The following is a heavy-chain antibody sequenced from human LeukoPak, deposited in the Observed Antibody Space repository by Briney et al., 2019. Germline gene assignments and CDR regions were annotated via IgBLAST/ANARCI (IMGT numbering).Heavy chain of an antibody. Sequence: PSETLSLTCTVSGGSISSSSYYWGWIRQPPGKGLEWIGSIYYSGSTYYNPSLKSRVTISVDTSKNQFSLKLSSVTAADTAVYYCAREGGSGSYDFDYWGQGTPVTVSS. D-gene: IGHD3-10*01. V-gene: IGHV4-39*02. CDR2: IYYSGST. CDR3: AREGGSGSYDFDY. CDR1: GGSISSSSYY. J-gene: IGHJ4*02.